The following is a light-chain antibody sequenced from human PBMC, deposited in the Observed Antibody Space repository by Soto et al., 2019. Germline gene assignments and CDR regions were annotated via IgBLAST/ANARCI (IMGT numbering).Light chain of an antibody. Sequence: ESVLTQSPGTLSLSPGERATLSCRASQSVSSGYLAWYQQKPGQAPRLLIYGASSRATGIPDRFSGSGSATDFALTISRLEPEDFAVYYCQQYGSSPFTFGRGTRLEIK. CDR2: GAS. CDR3: QQYGSSPFT. V-gene: IGKV3-20*01. J-gene: IGKJ2*01. CDR1: QSVSSGY.